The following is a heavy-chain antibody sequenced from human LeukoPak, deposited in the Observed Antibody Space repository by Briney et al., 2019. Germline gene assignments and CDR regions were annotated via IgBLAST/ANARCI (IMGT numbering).Heavy chain of an antibody. CDR3: ARQPGITGTYSPSDY. CDR2: IYPGDSDT. D-gene: IGHD1-7*01. V-gene: IGHV5-51*01. J-gene: IGHJ4*02. Sequence: GESLKISCKGSGYRFTSYWIGWVRQMPGKGLEWMGIIYPGDSDTRYSPSFQGQVTISADKSISTAYLQWSSLKASDTAMYYCARQPGITGTYSPSDYWGQGTLVTVSS. CDR1: GYRFTSYW.